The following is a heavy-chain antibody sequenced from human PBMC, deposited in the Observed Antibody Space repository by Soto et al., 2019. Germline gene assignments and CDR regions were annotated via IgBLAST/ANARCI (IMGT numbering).Heavy chain of an antibody. CDR2: IYYNGST. CDR1: GGSISSYY. V-gene: IGHV4-59*08. CDR3: ASDKITGLFDY. D-gene: IGHD2-8*02. J-gene: IGHJ4*02. Sequence: SETLSLTCTVSGGSISSYYWNWIRQPAGKGLEWIGYIYYNGSTKYNPSLKSRVTISVDTSKNQFSLKLSSVTAADTAVYYCASDKITGLFDYWGQGTLVTVSS.